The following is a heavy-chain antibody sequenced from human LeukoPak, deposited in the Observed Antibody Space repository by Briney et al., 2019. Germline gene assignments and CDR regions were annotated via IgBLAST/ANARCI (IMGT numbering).Heavy chain of an antibody. CDR1: GGTFSSYA. D-gene: IGHD4-17*01. CDR2: IIPIFGTA. J-gene: IGHJ4*02. CDR3: ASGDYYFDY. V-gene: IGHV1-69*05. Sequence: EASVKVSCKASGGTFSSYAIGWVRQAPGQGLEWMGGIIPIFGTANYAQKLQGRVTMTTDTSTSTAYMELRSLRSDDTAVYYCASGDYYFDYWGQGTLVTVSS.